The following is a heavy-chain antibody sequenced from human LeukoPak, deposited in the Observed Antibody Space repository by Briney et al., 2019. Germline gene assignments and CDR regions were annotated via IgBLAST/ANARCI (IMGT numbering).Heavy chain of an antibody. CDR2: IIPIFGTA. V-gene: IGHV1-69*05. D-gene: IGHD6-6*01. J-gene: IGHJ6*03. CDR3: ARDEYSSSAVYYYYMDV. CDR1: GGTFSSYA. Sequence: ASVKVSCKASGGTFSSYAISWVRQAPGQGLEWMGRIIPIFGTANYAQKFQGRVTITTDESTSTAYMELSSLRSEDTAVYYCARDEYSSSAVYYYYMDVWGKGTTVTVSS.